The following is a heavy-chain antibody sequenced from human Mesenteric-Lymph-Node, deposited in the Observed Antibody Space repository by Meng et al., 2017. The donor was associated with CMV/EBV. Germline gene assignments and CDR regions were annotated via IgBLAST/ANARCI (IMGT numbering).Heavy chain of an antibody. CDR2: TYNRSEWFH. CDR3: ARRGKNFPGGYSSGWRAVGDPSFDY. Sequence: WIRHSPSRGIEWHGRTYNRSEWFHDYALSMKSRITINPDTSKNQFSLQLNSGTPEDTAVYYCARRGKNFPGGYSSGWRAVGDPSFDYWGQGTLVTVSS. J-gene: IGHJ4*02. V-gene: IGHV6-1*01. D-gene: IGHD6-19*01.